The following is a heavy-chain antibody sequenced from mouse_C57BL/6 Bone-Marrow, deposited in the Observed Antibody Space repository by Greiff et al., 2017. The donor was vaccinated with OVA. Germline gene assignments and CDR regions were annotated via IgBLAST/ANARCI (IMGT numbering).Heavy chain of an antibody. CDR3: ARYYGSSYYFDY. J-gene: IGHJ2*01. CDR2: IHPNSGST. V-gene: IGHV1-64*01. D-gene: IGHD1-1*01. Sequence: QVQLQQPGAELVKPGASVKLSCKASGYTFTSYWMHWVKQRPGQGLEWIGMIHPNSGSTNYNEKFKSKATLPVDKSSSTAYMQLSSLTSEDSAVYYCARYYGSSYYFDYWGQGTTLTVSS. CDR1: GYTFTSYW.